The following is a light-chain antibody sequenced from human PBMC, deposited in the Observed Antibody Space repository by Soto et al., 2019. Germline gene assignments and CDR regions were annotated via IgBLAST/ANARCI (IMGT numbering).Light chain of an antibody. CDR3: LQDHNYPWT. J-gene: IGKJ1*01. CDR1: QDIRND. V-gene: IGKV1-6*01. Sequence: AIQMTQSPSSLSASVGDRVTITCRASQDIRNDLGWYQEKPRQAPKLLIYAASKLQSGVPSRFSGSGSGTDFTLITSSLQPEDFATYYCLQDHNYPWTFGQGTKAEI. CDR2: AAS.